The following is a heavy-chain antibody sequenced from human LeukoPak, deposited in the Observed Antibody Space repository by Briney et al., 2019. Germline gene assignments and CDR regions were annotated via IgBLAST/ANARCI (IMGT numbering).Heavy chain of an antibody. J-gene: IGHJ5*02. CDR1: GYTLTELS. D-gene: IGHD3-10*01. CDR2: FDPEDGET. V-gene: IGHV1-24*01. Sequence: ASVKVSCKVSGYTLTELSMHWVRQAPRKGLERMGGFDPEDGETIYAQKFQGRVTMAEDTSTDTAYMELSSLRSEDTAVYYCATGLQIIMLRGVENWFDPWGQGTLVTVSS. CDR3: ATGLQIIMLRGVENWFDP.